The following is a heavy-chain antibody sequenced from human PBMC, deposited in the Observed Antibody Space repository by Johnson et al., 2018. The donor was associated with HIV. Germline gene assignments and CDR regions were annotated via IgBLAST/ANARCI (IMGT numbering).Heavy chain of an antibody. V-gene: IGHV3-66*01. Sequence: VQLVESGGGLVKPGGYLRLSCAASGSTFSDDYMSWIRQAPGKGLEWVSVIYSGGSTYYADSVKGRFTISRDNSKNTLYLQMNSLRAEDTAVYYCAREANAFDIWGQGTMVTVSS. CDR1: GSTFSDDY. CDR2: IYSGGST. J-gene: IGHJ3*02. CDR3: AREANAFDI.